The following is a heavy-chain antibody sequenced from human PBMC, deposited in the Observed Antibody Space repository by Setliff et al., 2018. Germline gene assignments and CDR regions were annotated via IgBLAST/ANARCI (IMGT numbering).Heavy chain of an antibody. CDR2: INPNSGVA. V-gene: IGHV1-2*02. J-gene: IGHJ5*02. CDR3: ARDSASCDSTSCYWAVNWFDP. CDR1: GYSFTGDQ. Sequence: ASVKVSCKASGYSFTGDQIYWMRLAPGQGLEWMGWINPNSGVANYARRFEGRVTMTSDTSISTVYMEVNSLRSDDTAVYFCARDSASCDSTSCYWAVNWFDPWGQGTLVTVSS. D-gene: IGHD2-2*01.